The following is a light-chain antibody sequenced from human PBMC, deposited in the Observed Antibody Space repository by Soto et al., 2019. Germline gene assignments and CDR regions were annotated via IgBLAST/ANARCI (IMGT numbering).Light chain of an antibody. J-gene: IGKJ2*01. CDR2: GAS. V-gene: IGKV3-15*01. Sequence: EIVMTQSPATLSVSPGERATLSCRASQSISSKLAWYQQKPGQAPRLLIYGASTRATGIPVRFSGSGSGTEFTLTISSLQPEDYATYYCQQTYLAPYTFGQGTKLEIK. CDR1: QSISSK. CDR3: QQTYLAPYT.